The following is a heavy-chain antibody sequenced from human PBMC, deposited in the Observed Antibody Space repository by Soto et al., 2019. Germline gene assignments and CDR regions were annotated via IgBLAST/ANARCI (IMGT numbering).Heavy chain of an antibody. CDR2: IKSKTDGGTT. V-gene: IGHV3-15*07. D-gene: IGHD3-10*01. CDR1: SVSNAW. CDR3: TTGGWFGEFDY. Sequence: SVSNAWMNWVRQAPGKGLEWVGRIKSKTDGGTTDYAAPVKGRFTISRDDSKNTLYLQMNSLKTEDTAVYYCTTGGWFGEFDYWGQGTLVPSPQ. J-gene: IGHJ4*02.